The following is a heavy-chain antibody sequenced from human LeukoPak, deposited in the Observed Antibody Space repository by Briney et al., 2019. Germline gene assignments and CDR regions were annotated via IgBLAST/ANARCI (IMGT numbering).Heavy chain of an antibody. CDR3: ARDFWGQNYYYGMDV. J-gene: IGHJ6*02. Sequence: GGSLTLSCAASGFTFSSYSTNWVRQAPGKGLEWVSSISSSSSYIYYADSVKGRFTISRDNAKNSLYLQMNSLRAEDTAVYYCARDFWGQNYYYGMDVWGQGTTVTVSS. CDR2: ISSSSSYI. CDR1: GFTFSSYS. D-gene: IGHD3-16*01. V-gene: IGHV3-21*01.